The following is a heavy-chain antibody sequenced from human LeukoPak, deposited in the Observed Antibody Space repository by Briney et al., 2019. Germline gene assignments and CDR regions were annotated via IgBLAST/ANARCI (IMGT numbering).Heavy chain of an antibody. CDR3: ARDSYGDYYFDY. CDR2: IYSGGST. V-gene: IGHV3-53*01. Sequence: GGSLRLSCAASGFTVSSNYMSWVRQAPGKGLEWVSVIYSGGSTYYADSVKGRFTISRDNSKSTLYLQMNSLRAEDTAVYYCARDSYGDYYFDYWGQGTLVTVSS. D-gene: IGHD4-17*01. CDR1: GFTVSSNY. J-gene: IGHJ4*02.